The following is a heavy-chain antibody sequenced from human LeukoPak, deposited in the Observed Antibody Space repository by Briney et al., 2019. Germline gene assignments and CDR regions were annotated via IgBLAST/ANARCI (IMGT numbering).Heavy chain of an antibody. Sequence: PGGSLRLSCAASGFTFSSYGMHWVRQAPGKGLEWVSAISGSGGSTYYADSVKGRFTISRDNSKNTLYLQMNSLRAEDTAVYYCAKDHLPGIVVADRDYWGQGTLVTVSS. CDR2: ISGSGGST. D-gene: IGHD6-19*01. CDR3: AKDHLPGIVVADRDY. V-gene: IGHV3-23*01. CDR1: GFTFSSYG. J-gene: IGHJ4*02.